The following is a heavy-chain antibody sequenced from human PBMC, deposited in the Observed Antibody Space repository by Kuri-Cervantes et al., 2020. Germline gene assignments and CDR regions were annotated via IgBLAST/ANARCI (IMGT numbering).Heavy chain of an antibody. CDR3: ARDRGRVYGSGTFGWFDP. Sequence: ASVKVSCKASGYTFTSYGISWVRQAPGQGLEWMGWISAYNGNTNYAQKLQSRVTMTTDTSTSTAYMELRSLRSDDTAVYYCARDRGRVYGSGTFGWFDPWGQGTLVTVSS. D-gene: IGHD3-10*01. V-gene: IGHV1-18*01. CDR2: ISAYNGNT. CDR1: GYTFTSYG. J-gene: IGHJ5*02.